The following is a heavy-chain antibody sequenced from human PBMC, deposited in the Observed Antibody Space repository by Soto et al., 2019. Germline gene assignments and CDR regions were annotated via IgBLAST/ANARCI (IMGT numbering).Heavy chain of an antibody. CDR2: MNQDGNQN. V-gene: IGHV3-7*05. J-gene: IGHJ4*02. Sequence: GGALRLSCVASGFRLRDFWMTWVRQAPGKGLEGVANMNQDGNQNNYVDSVKGRFSISRDNDKNSLYLQINSLRADDTAIYYCARQHSGSYYFESWREGTPVSVSS. D-gene: IGHD1-26*01. CDR3: ARQHSGSYYFES. CDR1: GFRLRDFW.